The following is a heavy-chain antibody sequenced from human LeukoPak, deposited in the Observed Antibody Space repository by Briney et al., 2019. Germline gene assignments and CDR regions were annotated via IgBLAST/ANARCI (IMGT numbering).Heavy chain of an antibody. D-gene: IGHD5-24*01. CDR3: AKDRRDGYKWDY. Sequence: GGSLRLSCAVSGFTVSSNYAMSWVRQAPGRGLEWVSAISGSGGTTYYADSVRGRFAISRDNSKNTLYLQMNSLRAEDTAVYYCAKDRRDGYKWDYWGQGTLVTVSS. V-gene: IGHV3-23*01. J-gene: IGHJ4*02. CDR2: ISGSGGTT. CDR1: GFTVSSNYA.